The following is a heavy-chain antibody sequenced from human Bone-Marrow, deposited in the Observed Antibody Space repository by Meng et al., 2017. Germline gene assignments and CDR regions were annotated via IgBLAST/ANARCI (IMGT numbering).Heavy chain of an antibody. D-gene: IGHD2-21*01. CDR1: GGSISGYY. CDR3: AKLDVVISTKGCFDP. V-gene: IGHV4-59*08. Sequence: QVQLQESGPGLVKPSETLSLTCTVSGGSISGYYWTWIRQPPGKGLEWIGYIHYSGSTNYNPSLKSRVIISVDTSKNQFSLKLSSVTAADTAVYYCAKLDVVISTKGCFDPWGQGTLVTVSS. CDR2: IHYSGST. J-gene: IGHJ5*02.